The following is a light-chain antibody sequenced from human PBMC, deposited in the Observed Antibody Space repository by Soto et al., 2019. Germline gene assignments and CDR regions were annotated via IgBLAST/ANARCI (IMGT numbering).Light chain of an antibody. CDR3: KSYAGSNTYV. CDR2: EVV. J-gene: IGLJ1*01. Sequence: QSVLTQPPSASGSPGQSVTISCTGTKNDIGVYAFVSWYQHHPGKAPRLIIYEVVQRPSGVPDRFSGSKSGNTASRTVSGLQAADEADYSCKSYAGSNTYVFGSGTKVTVL. CDR1: KNDIGVYAF. V-gene: IGLV2-8*01.